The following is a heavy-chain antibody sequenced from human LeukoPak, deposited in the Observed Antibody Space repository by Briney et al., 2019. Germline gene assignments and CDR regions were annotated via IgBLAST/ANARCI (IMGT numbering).Heavy chain of an antibody. CDR1: GFTFSSYA. D-gene: IGHD3-22*01. V-gene: IGHV3-23*01. J-gene: IGHJ4*02. Sequence: GGSLRLSCAASGFTFSSYAMSWVRQAPGKGVEWGSAISGSGGSTYYADSVKGRFTISRDNSKNTLYLQMNSLRAEDTAVYYCAKDRSPYYDSSGPWVDWGQGTLVTVSS. CDR3: AKDRSPYYDSSGPWVD. CDR2: ISGSGGST.